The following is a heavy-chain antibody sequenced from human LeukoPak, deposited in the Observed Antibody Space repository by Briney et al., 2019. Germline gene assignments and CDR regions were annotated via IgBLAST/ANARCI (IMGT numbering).Heavy chain of an antibody. Sequence: SVKVSCKASGGTFSSYAISWVRQAPGQGLEWMGGIIPIFGTANYAQKFQGRVTITADESTSTAYMELSSLRSEDTAVYYCARGDCGGDCWTLYYYYDMDVWGQGTTVTVSS. D-gene: IGHD2-21*02. J-gene: IGHJ6*02. CDR2: IIPIFGTA. V-gene: IGHV1-69*13. CDR3: ARGDCGGDCWTLYYYYDMDV. CDR1: GGTFSSYA.